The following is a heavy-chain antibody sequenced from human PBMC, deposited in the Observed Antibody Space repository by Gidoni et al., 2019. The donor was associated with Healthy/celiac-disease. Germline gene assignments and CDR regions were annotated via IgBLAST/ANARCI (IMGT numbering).Heavy chain of an antibody. J-gene: IGHJ3*02. CDR3: ARDTGEVLRGAFDI. V-gene: IGHV3-30-3*01. Sequence: QVQLVESGGGVVQPGRSLRLSCAASGFTFSSYAMHWVRQAPGKGLEWVAVISYDGSNKYYADSVKGRFTISRDNSKNTLYLQMNSLRAEDTAVYYCARDTGEVLRGAFDIWGQGTMVTVSS. CDR2: ISYDGSNK. CDR1: GFTFSSYA. D-gene: IGHD1-26*01.